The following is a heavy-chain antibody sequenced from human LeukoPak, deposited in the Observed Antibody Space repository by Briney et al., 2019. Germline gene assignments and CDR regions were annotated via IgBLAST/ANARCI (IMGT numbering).Heavy chain of an antibody. CDR3: ARVTYSSNWYDY. CDR2: IYSSGST. V-gene: IGHV4-4*07. CDR1: GGSIRNYY. J-gene: IGHJ5*01. Sequence: PSETLSLTCTVSGGSIRNYYWSWIRQPAGEGLEWIGLIYSSGSTNCNPSLKSRLTMSVDTSKNQFSLKLTSVTAADTAMYYCARVTYSSNWYDYWGQGTLVTVSS. D-gene: IGHD6-13*01.